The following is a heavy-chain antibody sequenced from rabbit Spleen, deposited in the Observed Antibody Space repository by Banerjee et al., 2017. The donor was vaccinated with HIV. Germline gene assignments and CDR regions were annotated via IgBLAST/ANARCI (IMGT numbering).Heavy chain of an antibody. CDR1: GFSFSSSYW. CDR3: AKSSGSSSYDSKL. D-gene: IGHD1-1*01. V-gene: IGHV1S45*01. CDR2: IHPGSSGTT. Sequence: QEQLVESGGDLVKPEGSLTLTCTASGFSFSSSYWICWVRQAPGKGLEWIACIHPGSSGTTFYATWAKGRFTISKTSSTTVILQMTRLTAADTATYFCAKSSGSSSYDSKLWGPGTLVTVS. J-gene: IGHJ4*01.